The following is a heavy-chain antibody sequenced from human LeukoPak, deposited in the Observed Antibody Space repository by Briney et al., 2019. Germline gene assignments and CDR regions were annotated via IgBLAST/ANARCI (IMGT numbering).Heavy chain of an antibody. D-gene: IGHD3-22*01. J-gene: IGHJ3*02. CDR2: IYYSGST. CDR1: GGSISSGGYY. V-gene: IGHV4-31*03. Sequence: SETLCLTCTVSGGSISSGGYYWSWIRQHPGKGLEWVGYIYYSGSTYYNPSLKSRVTISVDTSKNQFSLKLSSVTAADTAVYYCARYYYDSSGSDAFDIWGQGTMVTVSS. CDR3: ARYYYDSSGSDAFDI.